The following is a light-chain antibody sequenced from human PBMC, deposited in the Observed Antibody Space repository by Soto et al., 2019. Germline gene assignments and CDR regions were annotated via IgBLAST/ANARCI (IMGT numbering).Light chain of an antibody. Sequence: QSVLTQSPSASASLGASVKLTCTLSSVHSTYDIAWHQQQPEKGPRYLMKVNSYGSHPKGDGIPDRFSGSSSGAERYLTISSLQSEDEADYYCQTWGTGIQVFGGGTKLTVL. CDR3: QTWGTGIQV. CDR2: VNSYGSH. CDR1: SVHSTYD. V-gene: IGLV4-69*01. J-gene: IGLJ2*01.